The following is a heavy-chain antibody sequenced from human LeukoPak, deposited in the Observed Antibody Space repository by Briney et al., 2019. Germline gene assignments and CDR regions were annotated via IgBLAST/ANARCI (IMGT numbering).Heavy chain of an antibody. CDR2: IYRGGST. CDR1: GFSVSSNY. CDR3: ARDLGSGSNY. J-gene: IGHJ4*02. V-gene: IGHV3-66*01. D-gene: IGHD3-10*01. Sequence: GGSLRLSCAASGFSVSSNYMSWVRQAPGKGLEWVSVIYRGGSTYYADSVKGRFTISRDHSKNTLYLQMNSLGAEDTAVYYCARDLGSGSNYWGQGTLVTVSS.